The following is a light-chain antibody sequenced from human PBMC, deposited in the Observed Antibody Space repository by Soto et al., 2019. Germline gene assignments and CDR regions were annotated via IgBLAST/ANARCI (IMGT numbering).Light chain of an antibody. V-gene: IGKV1-39*01. Sequence: IQLTQSPSSLSASVGDRVTVTCPASQSIIIYLNWYQQKPGKAPTLLIYGASTLQSGVPSRFSGGGSRTDFTLTISSLQTEDFATYYCQQSYRSPYTVGQGTKLEI. J-gene: IGKJ2*01. CDR3: QQSYRSPYT. CDR2: GAS. CDR1: QSIIIY.